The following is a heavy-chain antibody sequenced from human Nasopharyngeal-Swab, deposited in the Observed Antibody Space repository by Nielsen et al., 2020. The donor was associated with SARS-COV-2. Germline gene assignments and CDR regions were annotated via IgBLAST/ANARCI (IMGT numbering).Heavy chain of an antibody. CDR2: ISGSGGST. J-gene: IGHJ4*02. CDR1: GFTFSSYA. CDR3: AKYPPIWSGYSSPFDY. D-gene: IGHD3-3*01. V-gene: IGHV3-23*01. Sequence: GESLKISCAASGFTFSSYAMSWVRQAPGKGLEWVSDISGSGGSTYYADSVKGRFTISRDNSKNTLYLQMNRLRAEDTAVYYCAKYPPIWSGYSSPFDYWGQGTLVTVSS.